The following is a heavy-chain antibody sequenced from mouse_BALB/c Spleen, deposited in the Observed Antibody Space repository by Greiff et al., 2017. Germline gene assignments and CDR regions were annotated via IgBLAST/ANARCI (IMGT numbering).Heavy chain of an antibody. Sequence: EVMLVESGGGLVQPGGSLKLSCAASGFTFSSYTMSWVRQTPEKRLEWVATISSGGGNTYYPDSVKGRFTISRDNAKNNLYLQMSSLRSEDTALYYCARSGIDAMDYWGQGTSVTVSS. CDR3: ARSGIDAMDY. D-gene: IGHD1-3*01. CDR1: GFTFSSYT. V-gene: IGHV5-9*03. CDR2: ISSGGGNT. J-gene: IGHJ4*01.